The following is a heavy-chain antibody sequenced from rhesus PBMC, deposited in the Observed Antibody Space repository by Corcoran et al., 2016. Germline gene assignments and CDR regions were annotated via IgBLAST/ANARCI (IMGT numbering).Heavy chain of an antibody. Sequence: EVRLVESGGGLVQPGGSLRLSCAASGFTFSDYYMTWVRQAPGKGPEWVAFIRNKANGGTVEYAASVKGRFTISRDDSKSIASLQMNSLKTEDTAMYYCARRSPSGGSWKCLDYWGQGVLVTVSS. D-gene: IGHD6-25*01. CDR3: ARRSPSGGSWKCLDY. J-gene: IGHJ4*01. V-gene: IGHV3-116*02. CDR2: IRNKANGGTV. CDR1: GFTFSDYY.